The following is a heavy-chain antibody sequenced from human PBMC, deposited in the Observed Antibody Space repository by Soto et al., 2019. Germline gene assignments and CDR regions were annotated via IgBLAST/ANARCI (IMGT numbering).Heavy chain of an antibody. CDR2: ISSSSSTI. V-gene: IGHV3-48*01. D-gene: IGHD2-15*01. CDR3: AREGGMDCSGGSCYSNDYYGMDV. CDR1: GFTFSSYS. Sequence: EVQLVESGGGLVQPRGSLRLSCAASGFTFSSYSMNWVRQAPGKGLEWVSYISSSSSTIYYADSVKGRFTISRDNAKNSLYLQMNSLRAEDTAVYYCAREGGMDCSGGSCYSNDYYGMDVWGQGTTVTVSS. J-gene: IGHJ6*02.